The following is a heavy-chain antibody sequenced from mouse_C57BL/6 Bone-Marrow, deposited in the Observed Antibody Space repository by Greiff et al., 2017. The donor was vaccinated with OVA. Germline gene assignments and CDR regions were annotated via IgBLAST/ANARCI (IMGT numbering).Heavy chain of an antibody. J-gene: IGHJ2*01. Sequence: DVKLVESGGGLVKPGGSLKLSCAASGFTFSSYTMSWVRQTPETRLEWVATISGGGGNTYYPDSVKGRFTFSKDNAKNTLYLQMSSLRSEDTALYYCARPGTGDYDYFDYWGQGTTLTVSS. CDR2: ISGGGGNT. CDR1: GFTFSSYT. CDR3: ARPGTGDYDYFDY. V-gene: IGHV5-9*01. D-gene: IGHD2-4*01.